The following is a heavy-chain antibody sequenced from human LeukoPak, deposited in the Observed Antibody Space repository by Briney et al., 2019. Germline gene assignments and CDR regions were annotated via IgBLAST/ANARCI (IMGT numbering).Heavy chain of an antibody. J-gene: IGHJ4*02. CDR1: GYTFKDYV. V-gene: IGHV7-4-1*01. Sequence: ASVTVSCKTSGYTFKDYVINWVRQAPGQALQWMGWINTNTGDPTYAPDFKGRFFFPLDSSLTTTYLQISSLKADDTVVFYCVRARRGTVAGLDYWGQGTLVTVSS. D-gene: IGHD6-19*01. CDR3: VRARRGTVAGLDY. CDR2: INTNTGDP.